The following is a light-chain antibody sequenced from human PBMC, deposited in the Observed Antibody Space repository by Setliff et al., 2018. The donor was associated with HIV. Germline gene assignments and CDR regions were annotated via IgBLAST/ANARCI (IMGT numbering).Light chain of an antibody. CDR1: SSDVGGRNY. CDR3: SSYGSSSTFV. CDR2: DVS. Sequence: QSVLTQPASVSGSPGQSIAISCTGTSSDVGGRNYVSWYQQHPGKAPKLMIYDVSKRPSGVSNRFSGSKSGNTASLTISGLQTEDEGEYYCSSYGSSSTFVFGGGTKGTVL. V-gene: IGLV2-14*03. J-gene: IGLJ2*01.